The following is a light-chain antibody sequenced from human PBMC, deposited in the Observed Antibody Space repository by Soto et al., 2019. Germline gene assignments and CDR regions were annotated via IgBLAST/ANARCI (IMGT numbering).Light chain of an antibody. CDR3: FSSSTIISRHV. V-gene: IGLV2-14*03. CDR2: DVR. J-gene: IGLJ1*01. CDR1: SSDLGTYNY. Sequence: QSALTQPASVSGSPGQSITISCTGTSSDLGTYNYVSWYQQHPDKAPKLIIYDVRNRPSGISDRFSGSKSGDTASLIISGLQAEDEADYYCFSSSTIISRHVLGTGTKLTVL.